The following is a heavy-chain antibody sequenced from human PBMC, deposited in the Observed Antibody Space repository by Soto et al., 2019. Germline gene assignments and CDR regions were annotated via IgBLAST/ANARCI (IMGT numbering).Heavy chain of an antibody. Sequence: GGSLRLSCAASGFTFSSYGMHWVRQAPGKGLEWVAVISYDGSNKYYADSVKGRFTISRDNSKNTLYLQMNSLRAEDTAVYYCAKVPSKSVNTVYWGQGTLVTVSS. CDR2: ISYDGSNK. J-gene: IGHJ4*02. CDR1: GFTFSSYG. CDR3: AKVPSKSVNTVY. D-gene: IGHD4-17*01. V-gene: IGHV3-30*18.